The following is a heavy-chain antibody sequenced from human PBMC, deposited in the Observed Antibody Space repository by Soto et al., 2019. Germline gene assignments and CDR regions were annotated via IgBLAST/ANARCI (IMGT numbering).Heavy chain of an antibody. D-gene: IGHD3-16*01. Sequence: SETLSLTCTVSGGSSNNHYWSCIRQPPGKGLEWIGFIRCSGSANCNPSLKRRGTITVDTPKSHLSLKLRSVPAADTAVYYWGRYGQGVTYASRGAPNIWGQGAMVTVSS. CDR1: GGSSNNHY. CDR2: IRCSGSA. CDR3: GRYGQGVTYASRGAPNI. J-gene: IGHJ3*02. V-gene: IGHV4-59*11.